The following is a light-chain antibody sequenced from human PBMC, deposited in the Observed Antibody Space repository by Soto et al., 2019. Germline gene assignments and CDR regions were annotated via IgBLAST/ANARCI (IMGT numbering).Light chain of an antibody. CDR3: MQALQTPRT. Sequence: DIAMTQSPLSLPVTPGEPASISCRSSQSLLHSNGYNYLDWYLQKPGQSPQLLIYLGSNRASGVPDRFSGSGSGTVFTLKISRVEAEDVGVYYCMQALQTPRTFGQGTKVEIK. V-gene: IGKV2-28*01. J-gene: IGKJ1*01. CDR1: QSLLHSNGYNY. CDR2: LGS.